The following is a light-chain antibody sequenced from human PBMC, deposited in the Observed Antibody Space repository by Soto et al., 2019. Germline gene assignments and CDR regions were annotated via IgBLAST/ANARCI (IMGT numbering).Light chain of an antibody. CDR2: GAS. CDR1: QSVSSN. J-gene: IGKJ5*01. CDR3: QQYSRWPIT. V-gene: IGKV3-15*01. Sequence: EIVMTQSPATLSMSPGERATLSCRASQSVSSNLAWYQQKPGQAPRLLSYGASTRATGIPAGFSGGGSGTEFTLTISSLQSEDSAVYYCQQYSRWPITFGQGTRLEIK.